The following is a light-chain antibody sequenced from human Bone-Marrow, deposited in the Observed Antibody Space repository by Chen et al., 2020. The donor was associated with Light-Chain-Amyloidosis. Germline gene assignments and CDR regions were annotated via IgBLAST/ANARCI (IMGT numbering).Light chain of an antibody. CDR1: XSVLSXSGNX. V-gene: IGKV4-1*01. CDR3: QQYYDRSIT. J-gene: IGKJ5*01. CDR2: WXS. Sequence: VXXXSPXXXAVXXXEXXTINXKSSXSVLSXSGNXXAWYXQKPGXPPNLXISWXSTREXGVPXXXSGSGSGTXXXLTXXSLXXXDVXXXYCQQYYDRSITFGQGTRLEIK.